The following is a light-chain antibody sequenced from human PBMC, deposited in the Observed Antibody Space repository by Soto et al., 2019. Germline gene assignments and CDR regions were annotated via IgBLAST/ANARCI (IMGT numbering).Light chain of an antibody. CDR3: QQYGSSPT. V-gene: IGKV3-20*01. CDR1: QSVSSSF. Sequence: ESVLTQSPGTLSLSPGERATFSCRASQSVSSSFIAWYQQKRGQAPRRLIYGASIRATGIPDRFSGSGSGTDFTLTISRLEPEDFAVYYCQQYGSSPTFGQGTKVDIK. CDR2: GAS. J-gene: IGKJ1*01.